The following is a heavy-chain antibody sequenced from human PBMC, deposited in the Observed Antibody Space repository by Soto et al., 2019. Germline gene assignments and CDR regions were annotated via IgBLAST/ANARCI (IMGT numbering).Heavy chain of an antibody. D-gene: IGHD3-3*01. CDR3: ARWSYLDY. J-gene: IGHJ4*02. V-gene: IGHV3-23*01. CDR1: GFSFGSYA. CDR2: ISGSDGKT. Sequence: GSLKISCAASGFSFGSYALSWVRQAPGKGLEWVSTISGSDGKTFYADSVKGRFSISRDTSQSTLYLQMNSLRADDTAMYYCARWSYLDYWGQGTRVTVS.